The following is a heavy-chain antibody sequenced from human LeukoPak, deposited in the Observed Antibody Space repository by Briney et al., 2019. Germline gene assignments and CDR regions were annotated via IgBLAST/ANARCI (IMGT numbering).Heavy chain of an antibody. Sequence: SETLSLTCTVSGGSISSGDYYWSWIRQPPGTGLEWIGYIYYSGSTYYNPSLKSRVTISVDTSKNQFSLKLSSVTAADTAVYYCARDLGWELLTGGAFDIWGQGTMVTVSS. CDR2: IYYSGST. CDR1: GGSISSGDYY. J-gene: IGHJ3*02. D-gene: IGHD1-26*01. V-gene: IGHV4-30-4*01. CDR3: ARDLGWELLTGGAFDI.